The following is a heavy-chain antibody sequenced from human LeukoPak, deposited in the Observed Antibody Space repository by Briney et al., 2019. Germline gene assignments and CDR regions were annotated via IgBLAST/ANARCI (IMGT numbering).Heavy chain of an antibody. CDR2: ISYDGSNK. CDR3: ARDLWIAAAGNFDY. J-gene: IGHJ4*02. V-gene: IGHV3-30-3*01. CDR1: GFTFSSYA. D-gene: IGHD6-13*01. Sequence: GGSLRLSCAASGFTFSSYAMHWVRQAPGKGLEWVAVISYDGSNKYYADSVKGRFTISRDNSKNSLYLQMNSLRAEDTAVYYCARDLWIAAAGNFDYWGQGTLVTVSS.